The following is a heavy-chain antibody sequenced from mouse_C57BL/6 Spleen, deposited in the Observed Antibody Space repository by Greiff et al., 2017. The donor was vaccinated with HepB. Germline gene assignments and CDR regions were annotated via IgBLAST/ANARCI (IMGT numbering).Heavy chain of an antibody. CDR2: IDPSDSYT. V-gene: IGHV1-50*01. D-gene: IGHD2-4*01. Sequence: VQLQQPGAELVKPGASVKLSCKASGYTFTSYWMQWVKQRPGQGLEWIGEIDPSDSYTNYNQKFKGKATLTVDTSSSTAYMQLSSLTSEDSAVYYCARPDSHAKDYWGQGTSVTVSS. CDR3: ARPDSHAKDY. CDR1: GYTFTSYW. J-gene: IGHJ4*01.